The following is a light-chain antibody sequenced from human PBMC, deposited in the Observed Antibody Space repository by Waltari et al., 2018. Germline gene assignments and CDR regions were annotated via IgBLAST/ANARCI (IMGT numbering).Light chain of an antibody. V-gene: IGLV2-23*01. J-gene: IGLJ3*02. Sequence: QSALTQPPAVSGSPGQSITISCTGTSIDVGNYNLVPWYQQYPGKAPKVMIYDDNRRPSGVSDRFSGSKSGNTASLTISGVQAEDEADYYCCSYAGSYTWVFGGGTKLTVL. CDR1: SIDVGNYNL. CDR3: CSYAGSYTWV. CDR2: DDN.